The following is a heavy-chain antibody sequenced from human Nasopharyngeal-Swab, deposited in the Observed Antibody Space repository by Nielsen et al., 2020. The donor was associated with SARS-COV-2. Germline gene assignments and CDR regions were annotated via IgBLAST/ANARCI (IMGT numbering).Heavy chain of an antibody. CDR3: ARGFAWNDYVWGSYRFHHGLDV. J-gene: IGHJ6*02. V-gene: IGHV3-7*01. CDR2: IKQDGSEK. D-gene: IGHD3-16*02. CDR1: GFTFSSYW. Sequence: GESLKISCAASGFTFSSYWMSWVRQAPGKGLEWVANIKQDGSEKYYVDSVKGRFTISRDNAKNSLYLQMNSLRAEDTAVYYCARGFAWNDYVWGSYRFHHGLDVWGQGTTVTVSS.